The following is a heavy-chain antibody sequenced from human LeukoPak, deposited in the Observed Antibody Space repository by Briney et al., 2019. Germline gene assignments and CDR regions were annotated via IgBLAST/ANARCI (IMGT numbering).Heavy chain of an antibody. J-gene: IGHJ5*02. Sequence: SETLSLTCAVYGGSFSDYYWSWIRQPPGKELEWIGEINHSGSTNYNPSLKSRVSISVDTSKNQFSLKLSSVTAADTAVYYCASFKQIIVVVPAANRVGWFDPWGQGTLVTVSS. V-gene: IGHV4-34*01. CDR2: INHSGST. CDR1: GGSFSDYY. CDR3: ASFKQIIVVVPAANRVGWFDP. D-gene: IGHD2-2*01.